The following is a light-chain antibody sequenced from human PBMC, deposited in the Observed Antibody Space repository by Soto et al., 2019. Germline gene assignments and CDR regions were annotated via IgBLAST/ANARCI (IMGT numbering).Light chain of an antibody. J-gene: IGLJ2*01. CDR2: EVS. V-gene: IGLV2-14*01. CDR3: CSYAGSTTRVQ. Sequence: QSALTQPASVSGSPGQSITISCTGTSSDVDTYKYVSWYQQHPGKAPKLMIYEVSYRPSGVSDRFSGSKSGNTASLTISGLQAEDEADYDCCSYAGSTTRVQFGGGTKVTVL. CDR1: SSDVDTYKY.